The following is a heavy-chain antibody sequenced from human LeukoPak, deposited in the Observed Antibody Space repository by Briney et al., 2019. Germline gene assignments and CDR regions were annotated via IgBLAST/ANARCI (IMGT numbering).Heavy chain of an antibody. V-gene: IGHV1-46*01. Sequence: ASVKVSCKASGGTFSSYAFSWVRQAPGQGLEWMGIINPSGGSTSYAQKFQGRVTMTRDTSTSTVYMELSSLRSEDTAVYYCARVTAGGERSSELDYWGQGTLVTVSS. J-gene: IGHJ4*02. CDR1: GGTFSSYA. CDR3: ARVTAGGERSSELDY. D-gene: IGHD2-8*02. CDR2: INPSGGST.